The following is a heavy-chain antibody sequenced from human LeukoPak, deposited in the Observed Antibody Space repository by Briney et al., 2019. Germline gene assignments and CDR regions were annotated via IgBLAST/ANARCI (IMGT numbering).Heavy chain of an antibody. D-gene: IGHD3-10*01. CDR3: ARDRIYGSGINWFDP. CDR2: IWNDGTNK. Sequence: GRSLRLSCAASGFTFSLYGMHWVRQAPGKGLEGVAVIWNDGTNKYYADSVKGRFTISRDNSNNTVYLQMNSLRAEDTAVYYCARDRIYGSGINWFDPWGQGTLVTVSS. CDR1: GFTFSLYG. V-gene: IGHV3-33*01. J-gene: IGHJ5*02.